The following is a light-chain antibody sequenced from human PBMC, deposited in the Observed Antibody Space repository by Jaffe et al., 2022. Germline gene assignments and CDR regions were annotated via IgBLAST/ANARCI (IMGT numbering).Light chain of an antibody. V-gene: IGLV2-14*01. CDR3: SSYRSGFTSYA. J-gene: IGLJ1*01. Sequence: QSALTQPASVSGSPGQSITISCTGTGSDVGGYNFVSWYQLHPGKSPQLIIYEVAHRPSGVSHRFSGSKSGNTASLTISGLQAEDEASYYCSSYRSGFTSYAFGSGTDVTVL. CDR1: GSDVGGYNF. CDR2: EVA.